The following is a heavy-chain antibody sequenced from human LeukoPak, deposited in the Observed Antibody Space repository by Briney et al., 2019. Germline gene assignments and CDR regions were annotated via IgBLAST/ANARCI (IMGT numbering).Heavy chain of an antibody. V-gene: IGHV3-48*03. J-gene: IGHJ4*02. D-gene: IGHD6-13*01. CDR1: GFTFSSYE. CDR3: ARDWGSSSLYVRLDY. CDR2: ISSSGSTI. Sequence: PGGSRRLSCAASGFTFSSYEMNWVRQAPGKGLEWVSYISSSGSTIYYADSVKGRFTISRDNAKNSLYLQMNSLRAEDTAVYYCARDWGSSSLYVRLDYWGQGTLVTVSS.